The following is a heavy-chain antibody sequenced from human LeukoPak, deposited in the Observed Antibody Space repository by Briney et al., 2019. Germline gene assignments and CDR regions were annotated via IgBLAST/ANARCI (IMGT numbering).Heavy chain of an antibody. CDR3: ARENPGYYYHYFDY. CDR1: GGSISSYY. CDR2: IYYSGST. V-gene: IGHV4-59*01. D-gene: IGHD3-22*01. J-gene: IGHJ4*02. Sequence: PSETLSLTCTVSGGSISSYYWSWIQQPPGKGLEWIGYIYYSGSTNYNPSLKSRVTISVDTSKNQFSLKLSSVTAADTAVYYCARENPGYYYHYFDYWGQGTLVTVSS.